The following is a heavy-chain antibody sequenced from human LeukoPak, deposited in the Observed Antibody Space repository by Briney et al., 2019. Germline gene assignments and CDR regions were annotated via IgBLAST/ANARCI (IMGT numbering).Heavy chain of an antibody. CDR2: INPNSGGT. D-gene: IGHD2-15*01. V-gene: IGHV1-2*06. J-gene: IGHJ4*02. CDR1: GYTFIDYY. CDR3: ARGHGKLVVVAADYFDY. Sequence: ASVKVSCKASGYTFIDYYMHWVRQAPGQGLEWMGRINPNSGGTNYAQKFQGRVTMTRDTSITTAYMELSRLRSDDTAVYYCARGHGKLVVVAADYFDYWGQGILVTVSS.